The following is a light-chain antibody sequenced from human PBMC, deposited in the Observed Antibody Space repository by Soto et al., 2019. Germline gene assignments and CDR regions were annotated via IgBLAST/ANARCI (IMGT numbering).Light chain of an antibody. Sequence: SYELTQPSSVSVSPGQTARITCSGDVLAKRYTRWFQQKPDQAPVLVIYKDSEWPSGIPERFSGSSSGTTVTLTISGAQVEDEADYYCYCAADNNPSVFGTGTKVTVL. CDR2: KDS. J-gene: IGLJ1*01. CDR1: VLAKRY. V-gene: IGLV3-27*01. CDR3: YCAADNNPSV.